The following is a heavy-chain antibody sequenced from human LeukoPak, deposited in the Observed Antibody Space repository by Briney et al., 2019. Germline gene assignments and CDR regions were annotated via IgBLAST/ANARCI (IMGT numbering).Heavy chain of an antibody. J-gene: IGHJ4*02. CDR3: AREGYCSGGSCYDFDY. CDR2: INPNSGGT. V-gene: IGHV1-2*02. D-gene: IGHD2-15*01. Sequence: ASVKVSCKASGYTFTGYYMHWVRQAPGQGLEWMGWINPNSGGTNYAQKFQGRVTMTRDTSISTAYMELSRLRSDDTAVYYCAREGYCSGGSCYDFDYWGQGTLVTVSS. CDR1: GYTFTGYY.